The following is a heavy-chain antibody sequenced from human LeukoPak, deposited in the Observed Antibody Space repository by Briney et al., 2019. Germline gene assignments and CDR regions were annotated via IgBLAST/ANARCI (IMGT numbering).Heavy chain of an antibody. D-gene: IGHD6-19*01. CDR2: IGDGGGGT. Sequence: GESLRLSCSASGFTFSTYSIRWVRQAPGRGVEWVSTIGDGGGGTYYADSVKGRFTISRDTSKNTLFLQMNSLRAEDTAVYYCARDDFGSGWLGDYWGQGTLVTVFS. CDR3: ARDDFGSGWLGDY. CDR1: GFTFSTYS. J-gene: IGHJ4*02. V-gene: IGHV3-23*01.